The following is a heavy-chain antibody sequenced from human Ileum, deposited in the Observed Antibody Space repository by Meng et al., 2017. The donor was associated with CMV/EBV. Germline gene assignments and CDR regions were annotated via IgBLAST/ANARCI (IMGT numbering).Heavy chain of an antibody. CDR2: INSNNGNT. CDR1: GYSFTSHR. Sequence: QDQLVLYRAEERTPACSVKVSCNTSGYSFTSHRTPWVRLASSEGLECIGWINSNNGNTRYAWKFQGRVNMTTYTYMSSGYMELRSLRYDATAVYYCARGIDYWGQGTLVTVSS. CDR3: ARGIDY. J-gene: IGHJ4*02. V-gene: IGHV1-18*01.